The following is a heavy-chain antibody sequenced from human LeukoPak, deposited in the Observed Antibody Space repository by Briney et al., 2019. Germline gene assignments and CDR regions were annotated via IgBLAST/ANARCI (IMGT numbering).Heavy chain of an antibody. CDR2: ISSSSSTI. CDR3: ARDFDYTPLEVDY. V-gene: IGHV3-48*01. CDR1: GFTFSSYS. J-gene: IGHJ4*02. Sequence: GGSLRLSCAASGFTFSSYSMNWVRQAPGKGLEWVSYISSSSSTIYYADSVKGRFTISRDNAKNSLYLQMNSLRAEDTAVYYCARDFDYTPLEVDYWGQGTLVTVSS. D-gene: IGHD4-11*01.